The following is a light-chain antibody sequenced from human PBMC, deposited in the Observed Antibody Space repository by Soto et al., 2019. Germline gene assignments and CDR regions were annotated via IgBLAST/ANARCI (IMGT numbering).Light chain of an antibody. CDR2: GAS. Sequence: EIVMTQSPATLSVSPGERATLSCRASQSVGSNLAWYQQKPGQAPRLLIYGASTRATGIPARFSGGGSGTKFTLTISSLQSEDFAVYYCQHYDNWSPFAQGTRLEIK. J-gene: IGKJ5*01. CDR3: QHYDNWSP. CDR1: QSVGSN. V-gene: IGKV3-15*01.